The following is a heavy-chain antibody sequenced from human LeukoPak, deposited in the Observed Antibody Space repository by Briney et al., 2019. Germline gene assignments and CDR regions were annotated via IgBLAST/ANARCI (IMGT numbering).Heavy chain of an antibody. CDR1: GFTVSSNY. CDR2: IYSGGST. Sequence: GGSLRLSCAASGFTVSSNYMSCVRQAPGEGLEWGSVIYSGGSTYYADSVKGRFTISRDNSKNTLYLQMNSLRAEDTAVYYCARDRGWGGYYYGMDVWGQGTTVTVSS. D-gene: IGHD6-19*01. V-gene: IGHV3-53*01. J-gene: IGHJ6*02. CDR3: ARDRGWGGYYYGMDV.